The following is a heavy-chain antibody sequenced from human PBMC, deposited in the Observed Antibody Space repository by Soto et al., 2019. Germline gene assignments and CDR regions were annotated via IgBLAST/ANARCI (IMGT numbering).Heavy chain of an antibody. CDR2: IYTSGST. Sequence: SSETLSLTCTVSGGSISSYYWSWIRQPAGKGLEWIGRIYTSGSTNYNPSLKSRVTMSVDTSKNQFSLKLSSVTAADTAVYYCARDNGSGSYYNPNWFDPWGQGTLVTVSS. V-gene: IGHV4-4*07. CDR3: ARDNGSGSYYNPNWFDP. J-gene: IGHJ5*02. CDR1: GGSISSYY. D-gene: IGHD3-10*01.